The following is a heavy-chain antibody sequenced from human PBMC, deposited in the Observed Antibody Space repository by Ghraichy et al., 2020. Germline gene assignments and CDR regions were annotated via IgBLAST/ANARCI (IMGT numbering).Heavy chain of an antibody. CDR1: GVNFGNSD. Sequence: ETLSLTCAASGVNFGNSDLNWVRQAPGKGLEWVSYIARSISTIYYADSAKGRFTISRDDAKNSLLLEMNSLTADDTAVYYCARGWNMDVWGQGTTVTVSS. D-gene: IGHD1-1*01. CDR2: IARSISTI. CDR3: ARGWNMDV. J-gene: IGHJ6*02. V-gene: IGHV3-48*01.